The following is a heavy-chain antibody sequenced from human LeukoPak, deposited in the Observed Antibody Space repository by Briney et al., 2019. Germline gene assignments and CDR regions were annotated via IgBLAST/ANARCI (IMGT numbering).Heavy chain of an antibody. CDR1: GYTFTDYY. CDR2: INPHSGGT. D-gene: IGHD1-26*01. V-gene: IGHV1-2*02. Sequence: ASVTVSCKASGYTFTDYYMHWVRQAPGQGLERMGWINPHSGGTDHAQKFQGRVTITRDTSISTAYMELSRLRSDDTAVYYCARDMDSGPDFFDYWGRGTRVTVSS. J-gene: IGHJ4*02. CDR3: ARDMDSGPDFFDY.